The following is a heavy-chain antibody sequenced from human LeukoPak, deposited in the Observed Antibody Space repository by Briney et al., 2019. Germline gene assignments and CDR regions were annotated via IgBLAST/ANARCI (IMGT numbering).Heavy chain of an antibody. CDR1: GYTFTSYG. V-gene: IGHV1-18*01. CDR2: ISAYNGNT. J-gene: IGHJ6*03. CDR3: ARDSPRIGSSSFYYYYYMDV. Sequence: ASVKVSCKASGYTFTSYGISWVRQAPGQGLEWMGWISAYNGNTNYAQKLQGRVTMTTDTSTSTAYMELRSLRSDDTAVYYCARDSPRIGSSSFYYYYYMDVWGKGTTVTVSS. D-gene: IGHD6-6*01.